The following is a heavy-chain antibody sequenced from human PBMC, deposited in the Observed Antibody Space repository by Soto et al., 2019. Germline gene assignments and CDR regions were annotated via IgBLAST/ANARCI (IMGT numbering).Heavy chain of an antibody. CDR3: AKSFYDNSGYYGLLDY. Sequence: GGSLRLSCAASGFSFSTHSMHWVRQAPGKGLEWVAVISYDGSNKYYADFVKGRFTISRDNSKNTLYLQMNSLRAEDTAVYYCAKSFYDNSGYYGLLDYWGQGT. D-gene: IGHD3-22*01. CDR1: GFSFSTHS. J-gene: IGHJ4*02. CDR2: ISYDGSNK. V-gene: IGHV3-30*18.